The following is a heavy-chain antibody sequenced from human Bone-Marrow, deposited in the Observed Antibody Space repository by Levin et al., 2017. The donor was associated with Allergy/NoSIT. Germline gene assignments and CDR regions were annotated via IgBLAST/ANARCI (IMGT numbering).Heavy chain of an antibody. CDR1: GYSVTSYW. J-gene: IGHJ4*02. CDR2: IYPDDSDT. D-gene: IGHD3-10*01. Sequence: GASVKVSCKAYGYSVTSYWIGWVRQMPGKGLEWMGIIYPDDSDTRYSPSFQGQVTISADKSINSAYLQWSSLQASDTGIYYCASGTSGTFDHWGQGTLVTVSS. V-gene: IGHV5-51*01. CDR3: ASGTSGTFDH.